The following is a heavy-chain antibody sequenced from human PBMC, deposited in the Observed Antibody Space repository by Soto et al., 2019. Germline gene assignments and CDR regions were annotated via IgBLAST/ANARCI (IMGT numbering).Heavy chain of an antibody. D-gene: IGHD3-22*01. J-gene: IGHJ4*02. V-gene: IGHV3-23*01. CDR1: GFTFSSYA. Sequence: GGSLRLSCAASGFTFSSYAMSWVRQAPGKGLEWVSAISGSVGSTYYADSVKGRFTISRDNSKNTLYLQMNSLIAEDTAVYYCSRLIRYYPDYIDYWGQGSLVSAPQ. CDR3: SRLIRYYPDYIDY. CDR2: ISGSVGST.